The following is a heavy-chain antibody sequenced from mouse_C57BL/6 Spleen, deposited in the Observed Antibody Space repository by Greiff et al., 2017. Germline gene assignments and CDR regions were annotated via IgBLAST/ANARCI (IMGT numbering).Heavy chain of an antibody. Sequence: QVQLMESGPELVKPGASVKISCKASGYAFSSSWMNWVKQRPGKGLEWIGRISPGGGDTNYTGNFKGKATLTADKSSSTAYMQRSSLTSEESAVYCCALYDYGRVWGTGTTVTVSS. CDR3: ALYDYGRV. CDR1: GYAFSSSW. D-gene: IGHD1-1*01. J-gene: IGHJ1*03. V-gene: IGHV1-82*01. CDR2: ISPGGGDT.